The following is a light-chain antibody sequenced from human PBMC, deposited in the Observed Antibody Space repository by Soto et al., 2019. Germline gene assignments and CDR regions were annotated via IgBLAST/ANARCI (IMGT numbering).Light chain of an antibody. V-gene: IGLV3-1*01. CDR1: KLADKS. J-gene: IGLJ2*01. CDR3: QAWDTSAVI. Sequence: SYELTQPPSVSVSPGQTASITCFGDKLADKSASWYQVKPGQSPVLVIYQDTKRPSGIPEPFSGSTSGTTATLTISGTQGMDEADYFCQAWDTSAVIFGGGTKLTVL. CDR2: QDT.